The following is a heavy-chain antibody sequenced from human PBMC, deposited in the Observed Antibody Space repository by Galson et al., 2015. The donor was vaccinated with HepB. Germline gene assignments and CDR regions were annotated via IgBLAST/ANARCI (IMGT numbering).Heavy chain of an antibody. J-gene: IGHJ3*02. Sequence: SVKVSCKASGYTFTGYYMHWVRQAPGQGLEWMGWINPNSGGTNYAQKFQGWVTMTRDTSISTAYMELSRLRSDDTAVYYCARGRPATGGAFDIWGQGTMVTVSS. V-gene: IGHV1-2*04. CDR1: GYTFTGYY. D-gene: IGHD5-24*01. CDR3: ARGRPATGGAFDI. CDR2: INPNSGGT.